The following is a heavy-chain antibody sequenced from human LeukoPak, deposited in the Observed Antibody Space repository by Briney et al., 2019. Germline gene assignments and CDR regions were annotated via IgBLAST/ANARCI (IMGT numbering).Heavy chain of an antibody. Sequence: GGSLRLSCAASGFTFSSYGMHWVRQAPGKGLEWVAVIWYDGSNKYYADSVKGRFTISRDNSKNTLYLQMNSLRAEDTAVYYCARDLNPYYDFWSGHKGFDYCGQGTLVTVSS. V-gene: IGHV3-33*01. CDR2: IWYDGSNK. CDR1: GFTFSSYG. D-gene: IGHD3-3*01. CDR3: ARDLNPYYDFWSGHKGFDY. J-gene: IGHJ4*02.